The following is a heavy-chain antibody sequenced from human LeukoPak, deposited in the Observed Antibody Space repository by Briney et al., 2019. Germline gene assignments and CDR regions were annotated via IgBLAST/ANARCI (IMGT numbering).Heavy chain of an antibody. V-gene: IGHV4-59*08. CDR2: ISYSGST. CDR3: ATRKAAGSLDY. J-gene: IGHJ4*02. Sequence: PSETLSLTCTVSGGSISSYYWSWIQEPPGKGLEWIGYISYSGSTNYNPSLKSRVTISVDTSKNQFSLKLSSVTAADTAVYYCATRKAAGSLDYWGQGTLVTVSS. D-gene: IGHD6-13*01. CDR1: GGSISSYY.